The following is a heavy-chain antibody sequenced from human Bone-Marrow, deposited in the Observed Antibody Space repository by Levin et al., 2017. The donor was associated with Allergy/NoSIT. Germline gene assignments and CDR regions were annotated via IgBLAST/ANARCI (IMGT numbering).Heavy chain of an antibody. CDR2: IYGTGST. V-gene: IGHV4-4*09. D-gene: IGHD2/OR15-2a*01. J-gene: IGHJ4*01. CDR1: GDSINDFY. CDR3: ARRNNIGYFDY. Sequence: SQTLSLTCRVSGDSINDFYWSWIRQFPGMGLEWIGFIYGTGSTNYNPSVKGRVTISADTSKNQFSLQMKSVTAADTAVYFCARRNNIGYFDYWGPGTLVTVSS.